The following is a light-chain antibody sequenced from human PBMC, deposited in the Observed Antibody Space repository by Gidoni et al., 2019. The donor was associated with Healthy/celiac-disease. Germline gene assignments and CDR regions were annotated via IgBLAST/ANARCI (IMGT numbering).Light chain of an antibody. CDR1: QSISSW. CDR3: QQYNSKIT. V-gene: IGKV1-5*03. J-gene: IGKJ5*01. CDR2: KAS. Sequence: DIQMTQSPSTLSASVGDRVTITCRASQSISSWLAWYQQKPGKAPKLLIYKASSLESGVPSRFSGSGSGTEFTLTISSLQPDDFATYYCQQYNSKITSGQGTRLEIK.